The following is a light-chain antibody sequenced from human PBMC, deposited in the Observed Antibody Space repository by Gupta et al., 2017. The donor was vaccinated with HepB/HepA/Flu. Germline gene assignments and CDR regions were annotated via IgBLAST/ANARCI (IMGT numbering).Light chain of an antibody. CDR2: HAS. J-gene: IGKJ1*01. CDR1: QNISTY. V-gene: IGKV1-39*01. CDR3: RQDYAIPT. Sequence: DIQMTQFPSSLSAPVGDRVTITCRASQNISTYLNWYQQKPGKAPRLLIYHASKVQRGVPSRFSGSGYVKEFTLSSSRRQREDRANYYWRQDYAIPTFGQGTKVEI.